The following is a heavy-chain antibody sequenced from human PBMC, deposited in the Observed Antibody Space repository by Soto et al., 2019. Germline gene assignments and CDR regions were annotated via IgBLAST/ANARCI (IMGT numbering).Heavy chain of an antibody. V-gene: IGHV4-39*01. Sequence: PSETLSLTCTVSGGSIRSGGYYWSWIRQPPGKGLEWIGNIFYSGSTLYNPSLKGRVSIDVDTSSNQFSLRLTSVTAADTAVYFCARSGGYSGYDHFFDPWGHGTLVTVSS. CDR3: ARSGGYSGYDHFFDP. J-gene: IGHJ5*02. CDR2: IFYSGST. CDR1: GGSIRSGGYY. D-gene: IGHD5-12*01.